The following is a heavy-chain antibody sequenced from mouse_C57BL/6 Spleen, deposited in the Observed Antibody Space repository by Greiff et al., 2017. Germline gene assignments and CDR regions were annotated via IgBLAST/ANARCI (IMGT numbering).Heavy chain of an antibody. J-gene: IGHJ1*03. CDR1: GYAFSSYW. D-gene: IGHD1-1*01. V-gene: IGHV1-80*01. CDR2: IYPGDGDT. CDR3: ARSGTTVHFDV. Sequence: VNLVESGAELVKPGASVKISCKASGYAFSSYWMNWVKQRPGKGLEWIGQIYPGDGDTNYNGKFKGKATLTADKSSSTAYMQLSSLTSEDSAVYFCARSGTTVHFDVWGTGTTVTVSS.